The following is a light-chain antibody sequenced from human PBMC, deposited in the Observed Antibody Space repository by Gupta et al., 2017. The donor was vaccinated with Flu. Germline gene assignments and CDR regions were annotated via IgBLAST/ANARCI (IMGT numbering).Light chain of an antibody. CDR1: QSVSSN. J-gene: IGKJ4*01. CDR3: QQYDNWPLT. V-gene: IGKV3-15*01. CDR2: GAS. Sequence: GERATLSGRASQSVSSNLGWYQQKPGQAPRLLIHGASTRATGIPARFSGSGSGTEFTLTISSLQSEDFAVYYCQQYDNWPLTFGGGTKVEIK.